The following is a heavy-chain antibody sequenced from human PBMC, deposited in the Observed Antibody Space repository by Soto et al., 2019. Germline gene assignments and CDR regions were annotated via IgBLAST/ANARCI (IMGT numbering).Heavy chain of an antibody. Sequence: GGSLRLSCAASGFTLSNAWVSWVRQAPGKGLEWVGRIKNKFEGATTDYAAPVKGRFTISRDDSKNMLYLQMSSLITDDTAVYYCAPDRNFDYWGQGTLVTVSS. V-gene: IGHV3-15*01. J-gene: IGHJ4*02. CDR3: APDRNFDY. CDR1: GFTLSNAW. CDR2: IKNKFEGATT.